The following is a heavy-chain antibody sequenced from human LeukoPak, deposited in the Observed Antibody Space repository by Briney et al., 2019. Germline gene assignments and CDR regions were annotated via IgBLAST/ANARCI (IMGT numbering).Heavy chain of an antibody. CDR1: GFTFSSYG. CDR2: ISNDGSNK. V-gene: IGHV3-30*18. J-gene: IGHJ4*02. CDR3: VKASLCRGGSCYIDY. D-gene: IGHD2-15*01. Sequence: GRSLRLSCAASGFTFSSYGMHWVRQAPGKGLEWVSVISNDGSNKYYADSVKGRFTISRDNSKNTLYLQMNSLRAEDTAVYYCVKASLCRGGSCYIDYWGQGTLVTVSS.